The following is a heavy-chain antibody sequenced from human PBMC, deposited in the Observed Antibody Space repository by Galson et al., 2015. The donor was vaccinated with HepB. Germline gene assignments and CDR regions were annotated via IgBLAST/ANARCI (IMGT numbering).Heavy chain of an antibody. V-gene: IGHV1-3*01. D-gene: IGHD6-19*01. Sequence: SVKVSCKASGYTFTSYAIHWVRQAPGQRLEWLGWINAGNGNTKYSQKFQGRVTFTRDTSASTAYMELSSLRSEDTAVYYCARGSCGWYEEWCQGTLVTVSS. CDR3: ARGSCGWYEE. CDR2: INAGNGNT. CDR1: GYTFTSYA. J-gene: IGHJ4*02.